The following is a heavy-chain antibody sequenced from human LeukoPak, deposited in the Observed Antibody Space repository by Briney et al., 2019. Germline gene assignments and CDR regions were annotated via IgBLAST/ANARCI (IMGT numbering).Heavy chain of an antibody. CDR2: IYYSGST. Sequence: SETLSLTCTVSGGSISSYYWSWIRQPPGKGLEWIGYIYYSGSTNYNPSLKSRVTISVDTSKNQFSLKLSSVTAADTAVYYCARQKWEREVDYWGQGILVTVSS. D-gene: IGHD1-26*01. CDR1: GGSISSYY. CDR3: ARQKWEREVDY. J-gene: IGHJ4*02. V-gene: IGHV4-59*08.